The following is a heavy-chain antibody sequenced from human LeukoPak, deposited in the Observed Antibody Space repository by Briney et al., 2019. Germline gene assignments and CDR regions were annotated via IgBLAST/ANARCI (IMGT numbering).Heavy chain of an antibody. J-gene: IGHJ4*02. CDR1: GYSFTSYW. CDR2: IYPGDSDT. D-gene: IGHD6-19*01. Sequence: GEPLKISCKGSGYSFTSYWIGWVRQMPGKGLEWMGIIYPGDSDTRYSPSFQGQVTISADKSISTAYLRWSSLKASDTAMYYCARRDSSGWYYFDYWGQGTLVTVSS. V-gene: IGHV5-51*01. CDR3: ARRDSSGWYYFDY.